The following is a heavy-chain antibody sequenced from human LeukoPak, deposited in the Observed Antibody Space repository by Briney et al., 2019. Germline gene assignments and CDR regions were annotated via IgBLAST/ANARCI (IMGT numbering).Heavy chain of an antibody. Sequence: PGGSLRLSCAASGFTFSSYGMHWVRQAPGKGLEWVAFIRYDGSNKYYADSVKGRFTISRDNSKNTLYLQMNSLRAEDTAVYYCARVNTAMAQHRYYFDYWGQGTLVTVSS. CDR1: GFTFSSYG. D-gene: IGHD5-18*01. CDR2: IRYDGSNK. J-gene: IGHJ4*02. CDR3: ARVNTAMAQHRYYFDY. V-gene: IGHV3-30*02.